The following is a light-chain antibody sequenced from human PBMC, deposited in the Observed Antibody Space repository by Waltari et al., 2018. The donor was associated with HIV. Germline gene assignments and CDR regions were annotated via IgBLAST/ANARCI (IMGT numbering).Light chain of an antibody. CDR3: ALWDDSLNGVL. V-gene: IGLV1-44*01. CDR2: SNK. Sequence: QSELSQPPSASGTPGQRVAISCSGSSSNIGRNTVNWYQQLPGTAPKLLIYSNKQRPSGVPDLFSGSKSGTSASLAITGLQSEDEADYYCALWDDSLNGVLFGGGTKLTVL. CDR1: SSNIGRNT. J-gene: IGLJ2*01.